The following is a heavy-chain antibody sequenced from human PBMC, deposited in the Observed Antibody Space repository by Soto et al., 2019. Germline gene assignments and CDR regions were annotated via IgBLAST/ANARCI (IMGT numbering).Heavy chain of an antibody. CDR1: GYTFTGYY. V-gene: IGHV1-2*04. Sequence: ASVKVSCKASGYTFTGYYMHWVRQAPGQGLEWMGWINPNSGGTNYAQKFQGWVTMTRDTSISTAYMELSRLRSDDTAVYYCARYLGDSSGYYAFDIWGQGTMVTVSS. CDR3: ARYLGDSSGYYAFDI. D-gene: IGHD3-22*01. J-gene: IGHJ3*02. CDR2: INPNSGGT.